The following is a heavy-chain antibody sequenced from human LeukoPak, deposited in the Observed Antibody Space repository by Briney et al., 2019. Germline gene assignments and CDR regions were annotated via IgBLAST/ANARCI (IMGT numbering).Heavy chain of an antibody. CDR2: INEDESKK. D-gene: IGHD4-17*01. J-gene: IGHJ4*02. V-gene: IGHV3-7*01. CDR3: ARDRTGYGDYVVH. Sequence: GGSLRLSCAASRFTFTRYWMSWIRQAPGQGLEWVAKINEDESKKYYVDSVKGRFTISRDNSKSSVYLQMNSLRVEDTAVYYCARDRTGYGDYVVHWGQGTLVTVSS. CDR1: RFTFTRYW.